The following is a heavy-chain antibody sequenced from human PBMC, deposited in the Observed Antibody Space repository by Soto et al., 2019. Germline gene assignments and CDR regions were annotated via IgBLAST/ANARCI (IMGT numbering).Heavy chain of an antibody. J-gene: IGHJ4*02. Sequence: PSETLSLTCVVSGGSISSGSYSWSWIRQHPGKGLEWIGYIYYSGSTYYNPSLKSRVTISVDTSKNQFSLKLSSVTAADTAVYYCAREPTYYYDSSGPFDYWGQGTLVTVSS. V-gene: IGHV4-31*11. CDR3: AREPTYYYDSSGPFDY. CDR2: IYYSGST. D-gene: IGHD3-22*01. CDR1: GGSISSGSYS.